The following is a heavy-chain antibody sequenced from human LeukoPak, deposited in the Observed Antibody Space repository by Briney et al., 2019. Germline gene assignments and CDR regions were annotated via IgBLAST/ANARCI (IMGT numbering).Heavy chain of an antibody. Sequence: ASVKVSCKASGYTFTDYYMHWVRQAPGQGLEWMGWINPNSGGTNYAQKFQGRVTMTRDTSISTAYMELSSLRSEDTAVYYCARERGVAVAGSPGGYWGQGTLVTVSS. CDR2: INPNSGGT. V-gene: IGHV1-2*02. D-gene: IGHD6-19*01. CDR1: GYTFTDYY. J-gene: IGHJ4*02. CDR3: ARERGVAVAGSPGGY.